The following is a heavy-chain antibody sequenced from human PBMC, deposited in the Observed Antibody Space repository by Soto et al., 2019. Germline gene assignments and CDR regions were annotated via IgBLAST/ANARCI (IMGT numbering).Heavy chain of an antibody. CDR2: INHSGTT. Sequence: SEALSLTCAVYGGSFSGYSWTWLRQPPGKGLEWIGEINHSGTTDYNPALKSRVTMSVDTAKNQFSLRVPSVTAADTAVYYCARVRLDYSSHIYYGLPLWRQWTT. J-gene: IGHJ6*01. CDR1: GGSFSGYS. D-gene: IGHD3-3*01. CDR3: ARVRLDYSSHIYYGLPL. V-gene: IGHV4-34*01.